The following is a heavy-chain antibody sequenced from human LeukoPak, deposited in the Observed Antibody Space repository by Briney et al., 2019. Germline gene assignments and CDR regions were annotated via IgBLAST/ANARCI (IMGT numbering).Heavy chain of an antibody. V-gene: IGHV1-8*03. CDR1: GYTFTSYD. D-gene: IGHD2-2*01. CDR2: MNPNSGNT. Sequence: GASVKVSCKASGYTFTSYDINWVRQATGQGLEWMGWMNPNSGNTGYAQKFQGRVTITRNTSISTAYMELRSLRSDDTAVYYCATQAAAAFDIWGQGTMVTVSS. CDR3: ATQAAAAFDI. J-gene: IGHJ3*02.